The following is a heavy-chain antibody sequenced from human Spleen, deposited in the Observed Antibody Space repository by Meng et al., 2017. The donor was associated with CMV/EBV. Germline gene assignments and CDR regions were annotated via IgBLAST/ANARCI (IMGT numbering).Heavy chain of an antibody. D-gene: IGHD6-6*01. Sequence: GRLQESGPGLVKPSQTLSLTCTVSGGSISSGDYYWSWIRQPPGKGLEWIGYIYYSGSTYYNPSLKSRVTISVDTSKNQFSLKLSSVTAADTAVYYCARASIAAQINWFDPWGQGTLVTVSS. CDR1: GGSISSGDYY. CDR3: ARASIAAQINWFDP. J-gene: IGHJ5*02. V-gene: IGHV4-30-4*08. CDR2: IYYSGST.